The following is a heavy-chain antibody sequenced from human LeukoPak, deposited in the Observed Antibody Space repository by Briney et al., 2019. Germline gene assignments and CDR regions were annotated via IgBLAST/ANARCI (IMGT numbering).Heavy chain of an antibody. Sequence: ASVKVSCKASGGTFSSYAISWVRQAPGQGLEWMGGIIPIFGTANYAQKFQGRVTITADESTSTAYMELSSLRSEDTAVYYCARFGDPTGIEEGDYWGQGTLVTVSS. V-gene: IGHV1-69*13. D-gene: IGHD1-1*01. CDR3: ARFGDPTGIEEGDY. CDR1: GGTFSSYA. J-gene: IGHJ4*02. CDR2: IIPIFGTA.